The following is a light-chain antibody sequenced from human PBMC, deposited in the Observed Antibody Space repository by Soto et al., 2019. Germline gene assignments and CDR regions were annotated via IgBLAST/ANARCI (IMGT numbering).Light chain of an antibody. CDR1: QSVSSNY. CDR3: QQYGTSRWT. J-gene: IGKJ1*01. CDR2: GVS. V-gene: IGKV3-20*01. Sequence: EIVLTQSPGTLSLSPGEGATLSCRASQSVSSNYLAWYQQKPGQAPRLLIYGVSSRAIGIPDRFSGSGSGTDFTLTITRLEPEDFAVYYCQQYGTSRWTFGQGTKVEIK.